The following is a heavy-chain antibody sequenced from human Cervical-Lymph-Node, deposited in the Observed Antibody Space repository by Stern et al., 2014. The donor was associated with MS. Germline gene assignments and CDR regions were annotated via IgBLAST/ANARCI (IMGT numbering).Heavy chain of an antibody. CDR2: INPSGAT. CDR3: AVRYCSGGRCYSVPDV. Sequence: QVQLVQSGSEVKKPGASVKVSCKASEYTHNNYLIHWVRQAPGQRPDWMGVINPSGATNYAQKFQDRVTMTTDASTSTFYMELSRLRSEDTAVYYCAVRYCSGGRCYSVPDVWGQGTTVIVSS. D-gene: IGHD2-15*01. V-gene: IGHV1-46*02. CDR1: EYTHNNYL. J-gene: IGHJ6*02.